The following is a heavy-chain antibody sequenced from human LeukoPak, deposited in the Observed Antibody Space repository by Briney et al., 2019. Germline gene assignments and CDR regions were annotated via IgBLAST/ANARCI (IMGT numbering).Heavy chain of an antibody. CDR2: IYYSGST. CDR1: GGYISSYY. Sequence: SETLSLTCTVSGGYISSYYWSWIRQPPGKGLEWIGYIYYSGSTNYNPSLKSRVTISVDTSKNQFSLKLSSVTAADTAVYYCARSAHEYCSGGSCYGSIYYYYGMDVWGQGTTVTVSS. D-gene: IGHD2-15*01. CDR3: ARSAHEYCSGGSCYGSIYYYYGMDV. J-gene: IGHJ6*02. V-gene: IGHV4-59*01.